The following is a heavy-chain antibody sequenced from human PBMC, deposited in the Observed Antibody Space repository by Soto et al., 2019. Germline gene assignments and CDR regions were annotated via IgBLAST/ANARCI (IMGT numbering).Heavy chain of an antibody. V-gene: IGHV3-30*18. Sequence: GGSLRLSCAASGFTFSSYGMHWVRQAPGKGLEWVAVISYDGSNKYYADSVKGRFTISRDNSKNTLYLQMNSLRAEDTAGYYCAKDQTSIASIKSHPSSYSSSSAGRRGLATWYYGMDVWGQGTTVTVSS. CDR3: AKDQTSIASIKSHPSSYSSSSAGRRGLATWYYGMDV. CDR2: ISYDGSNK. D-gene: IGHD6-6*01. J-gene: IGHJ6*02. CDR1: GFTFSSYG.